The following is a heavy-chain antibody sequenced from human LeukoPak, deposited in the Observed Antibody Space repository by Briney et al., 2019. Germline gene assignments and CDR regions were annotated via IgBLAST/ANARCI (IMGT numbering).Heavy chain of an antibody. CDR3: ASSPLDGRGSGSLDY. V-gene: IGHV1-45*02. D-gene: IGHD5-24*01. J-gene: IGHJ4*02. CDR2: ITPFNGNT. CDR1: GYTFTYRY. Sequence: SVKVSCNASGYTFTYRYLHWVRQAPGQALEWMGWITPFNGNTNYAQKFQDRVTITRDRSMSTAYMELSSLRSEDTAMYYCASSPLDGRGSGSLDYWGQGTLVTVSS.